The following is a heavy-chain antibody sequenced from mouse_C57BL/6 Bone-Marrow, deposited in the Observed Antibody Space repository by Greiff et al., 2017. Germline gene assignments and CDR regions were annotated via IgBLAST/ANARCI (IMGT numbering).Heavy chain of an antibody. J-gene: IGHJ4*01. CDR1: GYAFSSSW. CDR2: IYPGDGDT. D-gene: IGHD2-2*01. Sequence: QVQLQQSGPELVKPGASVKISCKASGYAFSSSWMNWVKQRPGKGLEWIGRIYPGDGDTNYNGKFKGKATLTADKSSSTAYMQLSSLTSEDSAVXFCARYGYDRGYYAMDYWGQGTSVTVSS. CDR3: ARYGYDRGYYAMDY. V-gene: IGHV1-82*01.